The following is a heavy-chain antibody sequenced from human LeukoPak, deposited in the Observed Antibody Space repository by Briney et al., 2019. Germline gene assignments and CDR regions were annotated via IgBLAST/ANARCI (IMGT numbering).Heavy chain of an antibody. D-gene: IGHD2-15*01. J-gene: IGHJ3*02. Sequence: GGSLRLSCAASGFTFSSYAMHWVRQAPGKGLEWVAVISYDGGNKYYADSVKGRFTISRDNSKNTLYLQMNSLRAEDTAVYFCARPETCSGGSCYYDAFDIWGQGTMVTVSS. V-gene: IGHV3-30-3*01. CDR3: ARPETCSGGSCYYDAFDI. CDR1: GFTFSSYA. CDR2: ISYDGGNK.